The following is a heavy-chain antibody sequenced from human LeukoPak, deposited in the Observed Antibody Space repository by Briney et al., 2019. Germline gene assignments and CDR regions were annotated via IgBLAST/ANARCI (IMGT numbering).Heavy chain of an antibody. CDR2: INPNSGGT. D-gene: IGHD4-17*01. V-gene: IGHV1-2*02. CDR1: GYTFNDYY. J-gene: IGHJ4*02. Sequence: ASVKVSCKASGYTFNDYYFNWVRQAAGQGLEWMGWINPNSGGTHYAQNFQDRVTMTRDTSINTAYMEVGRLRSDDTAVYYCARTLTTATWDYWGQGTLVTVSS. CDR3: ARTLTTATWDY.